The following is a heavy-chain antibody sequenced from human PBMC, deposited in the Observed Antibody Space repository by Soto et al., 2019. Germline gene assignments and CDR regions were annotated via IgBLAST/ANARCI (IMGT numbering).Heavy chain of an antibody. CDR1: GYSFTSYW. CDR2: IDPSDSYT. J-gene: IGHJ4*02. Sequence: GESLKISCKGSGYSFTSYWISWVRQMPGKGLEWMGRIDPSDSYTNYSPSFQGHVTISADKSISTAYLQWSSLKASDTAMYYCEAQGEGIALDYWGQGTLVTVSS. V-gene: IGHV5-10-1*01. D-gene: IGHD6-13*01. CDR3: EAQGEGIALDY.